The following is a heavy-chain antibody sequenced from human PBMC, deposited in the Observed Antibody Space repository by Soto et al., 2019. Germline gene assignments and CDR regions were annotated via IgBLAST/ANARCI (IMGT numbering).Heavy chain of an antibody. CDR3: AKNQGTMVSPWFDP. CDR2: IAGSGGST. CDR1: GFTFNNYA. J-gene: IGHJ5*02. Sequence: PGGSLRLSCAASGFTFNNYAMTWVRQAPGKGLEWVSGIAGSGGSTYYADSVKGRFTISRDNSKNTLYLQMNSLRAEDTAVYYCAKNQGTMVSPWFDPWGQGTRVTVSS. D-gene: IGHD3-10*01. V-gene: IGHV3-23*01.